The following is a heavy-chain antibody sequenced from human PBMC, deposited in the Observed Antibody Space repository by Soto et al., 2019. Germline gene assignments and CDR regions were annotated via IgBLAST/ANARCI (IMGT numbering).Heavy chain of an antibody. D-gene: IGHD4-17*01. CDR3: ARGPTSAHNRFSRHYGDYYFDY. Sequence: GGSLRLSCAASGFTFSSYSMNWVRQAPGKGLEWVSYISSSSSTIYYADSVKGRFTISRDNAKNSLYLQMNSLRAEDTAVYYCARGPTSAHNRFSRHYGDYYFDYWGQGTLVTVSS. J-gene: IGHJ4*02. CDR1: GFTFSSYS. V-gene: IGHV3-48*01. CDR2: ISSSSSTI.